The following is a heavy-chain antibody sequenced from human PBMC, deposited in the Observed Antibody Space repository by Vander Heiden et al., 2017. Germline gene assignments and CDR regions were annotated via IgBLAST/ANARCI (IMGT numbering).Heavy chain of an antibody. CDR2: IYYSGST. D-gene: IGHD3-22*01. J-gene: IGHJ4*02. CDR3: ARGDSSGYSAN. Sequence: QVQLQESGSGLVKPSETLSLSCTVSGGSISSSYWSWIRQPPGKGLEWIGYIYYSGSTNYNPSIKSRVTISVDTSKNQFSLKLSSVTAADTAVYYCARGDSSGYSANWGQGTLVTVSS. CDR1: GGSISSSY. V-gene: IGHV4-59*01.